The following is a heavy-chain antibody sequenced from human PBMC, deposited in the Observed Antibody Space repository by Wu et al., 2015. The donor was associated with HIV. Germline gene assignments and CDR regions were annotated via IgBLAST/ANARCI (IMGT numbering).Heavy chain of an antibody. CDR3: ARDRSRLYFYMDV. CDR1: GYTFTGYY. CDR2: INPNSGGT. Sequence: QVQLVQSGAELKKPGASVKVSCKASGYTFTGYYMHWVRQAPGQGLEWMGWINPNSGGTNYAQKFQGRVTMTRDTSISTAYVELRSLRSDDTAVYYCARDRSRLYFYMDVWGKGTTVTVSS. V-gene: IGHV1-2*02. D-gene: IGHD3-16*01. J-gene: IGHJ6*03.